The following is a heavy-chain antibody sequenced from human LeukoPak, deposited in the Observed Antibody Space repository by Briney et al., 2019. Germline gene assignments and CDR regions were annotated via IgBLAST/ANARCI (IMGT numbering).Heavy chain of an antibody. Sequence: PSETLSLTCTVSGDSITSSNYYWGWIRQPPGKGLEWIGSIYHSGSTYYNPSLKSRVTISVDTSKSQISLKLTSVTAADTAEYYCARMVLRYADWSYHGYNFDYWGQGSLVTVSS. J-gene: IGHJ4*02. V-gene: IGHV4-39*01. CDR3: ARMVLRYADWSYHGYNFDY. D-gene: IGHD3-9*01. CDR1: GDSITSSNYY. CDR2: IYHSGST.